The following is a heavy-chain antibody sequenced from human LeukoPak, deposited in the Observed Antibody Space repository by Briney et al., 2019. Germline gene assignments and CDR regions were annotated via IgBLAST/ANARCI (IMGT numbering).Heavy chain of an antibody. CDR1: GYTCTNYD. Sequence: ASVKVSCKASGYTCTNYDINWVRQATGQGLEWVGRMNPNRGNTDYAQKFQGRVTMTRNTSISTAYMELGSLVSGDTAVYYCAKGTGSWLRLTRWFDPWGQGTLVTVSS. CDR3: AKGTGSWLRLTRWFDP. J-gene: IGHJ5*02. D-gene: IGHD5-12*01. V-gene: IGHV1-8*01. CDR2: MNPNRGNT.